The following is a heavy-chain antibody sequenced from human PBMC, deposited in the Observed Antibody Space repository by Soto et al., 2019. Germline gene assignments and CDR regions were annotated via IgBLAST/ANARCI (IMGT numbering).Heavy chain of an antibody. V-gene: IGHV4-59*01. Sequence: PSETLSLTCTVSGGSISSYYWSWIRQPPGKGLEWIGYIHSSGNSNYNPSLKSRVTASADTSKNQFSLKLKSVTAADTAVYYCARGGGLTPNFDYWGKGTRGPSPQ. D-gene: IGHD7-27*01. CDR3: ARGGGLTPNFDY. CDR1: GGSISSYY. J-gene: IGHJ4*02. CDR2: IHSSGNS.